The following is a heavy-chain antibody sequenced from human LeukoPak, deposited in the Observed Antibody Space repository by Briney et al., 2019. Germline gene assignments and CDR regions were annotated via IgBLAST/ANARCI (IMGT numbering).Heavy chain of an antibody. Sequence: GESLKISCRGSGYSFTTHWIGWVRQMPGKGLGWMMINQPGDSYIQYSPSFHDHVTISVDKSINPAYLQWSSLKASDSAFYYCAAGGGYWGQGTLVTVSS. CDR2: NQPGDSYI. CDR1: GYSFTTHW. D-gene: IGHD3-16*01. V-gene: IGHV5-51*01. CDR3: AAGGGY. J-gene: IGHJ4*02.